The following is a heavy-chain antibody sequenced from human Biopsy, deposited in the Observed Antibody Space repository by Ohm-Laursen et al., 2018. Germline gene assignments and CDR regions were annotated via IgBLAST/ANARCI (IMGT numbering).Heavy chain of an antibody. CDR1: GDTFTTSA. D-gene: IGHD3-10*01. V-gene: IGHV1-69*04. J-gene: IGHJ6*02. CDR2: IIPILGTV. CDR3: ASGNIGGVGLDV. Sequence: SSVKVSCKSSGDTFTTSAVSWVRQVPGQGLDWMGRIIPILGTVDYGQNFQGRVTIRADTSTTFLELTSLRYDDTAVYYCASGNIGGVGLDVWGLGTTVTVSS.